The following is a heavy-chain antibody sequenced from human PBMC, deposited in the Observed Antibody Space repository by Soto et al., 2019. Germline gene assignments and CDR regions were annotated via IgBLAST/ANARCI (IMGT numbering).Heavy chain of an antibody. CDR3: ARCGYSYGSYGMDV. D-gene: IGHD5-18*01. J-gene: IGHJ6*02. V-gene: IGHV3-7*05. Sequence: GGSLRLSCAASGFTFSSYWMSWVRQAPGKGLEWVANIKQDGSEKYYVDSVKGRFTISRDNAKNSLYLQMNSLRAEDTAVYYCARCGYSYGSYGMDVWGQGTTVTVSS. CDR1: GFTFSSYW. CDR2: IKQDGSEK.